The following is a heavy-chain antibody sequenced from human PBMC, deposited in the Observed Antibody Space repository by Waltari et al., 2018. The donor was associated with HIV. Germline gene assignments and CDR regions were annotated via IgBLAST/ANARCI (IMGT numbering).Heavy chain of an antibody. Sequence: EMQLVESGGGLVKPGGSLRLSCAASGSTFRCFRMNWVRRAPGKGLEWVSSISTASTYIYYGDSVKGRFTISRDNAKNSLYLQMNSLRAEDTAVYFCARSSVPVGPLYGMDVWGQGTTVTVAS. CDR2: ISTASTYI. CDR3: ARSSVPVGPLYGMDV. V-gene: IGHV3-21*02. D-gene: IGHD6-19*01. CDR1: GSTFRCFR. J-gene: IGHJ6*02.